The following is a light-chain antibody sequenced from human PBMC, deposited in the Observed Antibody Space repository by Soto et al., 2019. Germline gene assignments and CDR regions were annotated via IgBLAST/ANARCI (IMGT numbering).Light chain of an antibody. CDR3: MQSLQPPLT. V-gene: IGKV2-28*01. Sequence: DIVMTQSPLSLPVTPGEPASISCRSSQSLLDSNGYNCLEWYLQKPGQSPQLLIYLGSNRASGVPDRVIGRGSGTDFTLKISRVEAEEVGVYYCMQSLQPPLTFGQGTKVEIK. CDR2: LGS. CDR1: QSLLDSNGYNC. J-gene: IGKJ1*01.